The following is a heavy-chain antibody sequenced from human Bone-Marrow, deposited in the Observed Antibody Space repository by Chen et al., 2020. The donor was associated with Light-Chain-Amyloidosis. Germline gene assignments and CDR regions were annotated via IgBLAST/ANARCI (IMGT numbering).Heavy chain of an antibody. D-gene: IGHD5-12*01. CDR1: GYTLPNYW. V-gene: IGHV5-51*01. J-gene: IGHJ4*02. CDR3: ARRRDGYNFDY. Sequence: EVQLEQSGPEVKKPGESLKISCKGSGYTLPNYWIGWVRQMPGKGLEWMGVIYPDDSDARYSPSFEGKVTISADKSITTAYLQWRSLKASDTAMYYCARRRDGYNFDYWGQGTLVTVSS. CDR2: IYPDDSDA.